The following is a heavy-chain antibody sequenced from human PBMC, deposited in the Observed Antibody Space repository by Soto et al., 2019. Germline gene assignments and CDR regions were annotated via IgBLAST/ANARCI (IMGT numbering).Heavy chain of an antibody. CDR1: GFTFSDFT. D-gene: IGHD6-13*01. CDR3: ARGSRRTFDY. CDR2: LSSGGSFI. Sequence: ESVGGLVKPGGSLRLSCAASGFTFSDFTMNWVRQAPGKGLQWVSSLSSGGSFISYADSVRGRFTISRDNAKNSLYLQVDSQRAEDTAVFFCARGSRRTFDYWGQGTLVTVSS. V-gene: IGHV3-21*01. J-gene: IGHJ4*02.